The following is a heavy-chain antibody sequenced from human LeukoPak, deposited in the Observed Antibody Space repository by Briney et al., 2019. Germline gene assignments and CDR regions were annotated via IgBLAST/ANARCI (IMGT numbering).Heavy chain of an antibody. J-gene: IGHJ4*02. CDR2: IWYDGSNK. D-gene: IGHD2-2*01. CDR1: GFTFSNYG. V-gene: IGHV3-33*01. Sequence: GGSLRLSCAASGFTFSNYGMHWVRQAPGKGLEWVAVIWYDGSNKYYADSVKGRFTISRDNSKNTLNLQMNSLRAEDTAVYYCARDLSIVVVPAAIFDYWGQGTLVTVSS. CDR3: ARDLSIVVVPAAIFDY.